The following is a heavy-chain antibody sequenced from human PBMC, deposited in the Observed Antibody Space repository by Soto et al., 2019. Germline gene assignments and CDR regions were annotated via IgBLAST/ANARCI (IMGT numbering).Heavy chain of an antibody. J-gene: IGHJ4*02. Sequence: KPSETLSLTCTVSGGSISSGGYYWSWIRQHPGKGLEWIGYIYYSGSTYYNPSLKSRVTISVDTSKNQFSLKLSSVTAADTAVYYCARSVKQGPGFDYWGQGTLVTVSS. CDR3: ARSVKQGPGFDY. D-gene: IGHD6-13*01. CDR1: GGSISSGGYY. V-gene: IGHV4-31*03. CDR2: IYYSGST.